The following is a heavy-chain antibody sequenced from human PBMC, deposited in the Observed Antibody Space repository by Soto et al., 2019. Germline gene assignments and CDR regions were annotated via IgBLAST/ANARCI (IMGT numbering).Heavy chain of an antibody. CDR2: ISAYNGNT. CDR3: ASSGLTPHLIVDFDY. CDR1: GYTFTSYG. V-gene: IGHV1-18*04. Sequence: QVLLVQSGAEVKKPGASVKVSRKASGYTFTSYGISWVRQAPGQGLEWMGWISAYNGNTNYAQKLQGRVTMTTDTSTSTAYMELRSLRSDDTAVYYCASSGLTPHLIVDFDYWGQGTLVTVSS. D-gene: IGHD3-22*01. J-gene: IGHJ4*02.